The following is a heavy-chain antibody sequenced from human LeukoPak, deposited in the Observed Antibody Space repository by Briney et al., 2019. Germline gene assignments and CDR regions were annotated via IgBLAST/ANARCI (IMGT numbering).Heavy chain of an antibody. CDR2: ISSSSSYI. D-gene: IGHD4-17*01. Sequence: GGSLRLSCAASGFTFSSYSMNWVRQAPGKGLEWVSSISSSSSYIYYADSVKGRFTISRDNAKNSLYLQMNSLRVEDTAVYYCATSDYGDYWLDYWGQGTLVTVSS. J-gene: IGHJ4*02. V-gene: IGHV3-21*01. CDR1: GFTFSSYS. CDR3: ATSDYGDYWLDY.